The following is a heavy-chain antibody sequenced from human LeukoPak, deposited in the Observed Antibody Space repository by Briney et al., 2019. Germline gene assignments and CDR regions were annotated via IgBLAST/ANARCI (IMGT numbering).Heavy chain of an antibody. J-gene: IGHJ6*02. CDR3: ARPLFPRWYCSSTSCPYGMDV. CDR1: GYTFTSYA. Sequence: GASVKVSCKASGYTFTSYAMHWVRQAPGQRLEWMGWINAGNGNTKYSQKFQGRVTITRDTSASTAYMELSSLRSEDTAVYYCARPLFPRWYCSSTSCPYGMDVWGQGTTVTVSS. CDR2: INAGNGNT. D-gene: IGHD2-2*01. V-gene: IGHV1-3*01.